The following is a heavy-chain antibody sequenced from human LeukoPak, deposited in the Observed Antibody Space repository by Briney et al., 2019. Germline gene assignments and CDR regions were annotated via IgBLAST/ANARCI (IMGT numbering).Heavy chain of an antibody. V-gene: IGHV1-2*02. CDR1: GYAFTGYY. J-gene: IGHJ4*02. CDR2: INPNSGGT. D-gene: IGHD5-18*01. CDR3: ARDGGGSYGYDY. Sequence: GASVKVSCKASGYAFTGYYMHWVRQAPGQGLEWMGWINPNSGGTNYAQKFQGRVTMTRDTSISTAYMELRRLRSDDTAVYYCARDGGGSYGYDYWGQGTLVTVSS.